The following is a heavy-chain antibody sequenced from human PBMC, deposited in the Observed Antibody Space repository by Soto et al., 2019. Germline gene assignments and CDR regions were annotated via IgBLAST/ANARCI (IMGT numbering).Heavy chain of an antibody. Sequence: QITLKESGPTLVKPTQTLTLTCTFSGFSLSTSGVGVGWIRQPPGKALEWLALIYWDDDKRYSPSLKSRLTITKDTSKNQVVLTMTNMDPVDTATYYCAHRPRGWEENWFDPWGQGTLVTVSS. J-gene: IGHJ5*02. D-gene: IGHD3-10*01. CDR1: GFSLSTSGVG. CDR2: IYWDDDK. V-gene: IGHV2-5*02. CDR3: AHRPRGWEENWFDP.